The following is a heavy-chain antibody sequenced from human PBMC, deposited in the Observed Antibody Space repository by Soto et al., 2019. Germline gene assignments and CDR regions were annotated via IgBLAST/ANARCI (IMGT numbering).Heavy chain of an antibody. CDR3: ARDDYGGQSDKFFDC. J-gene: IGHJ4*02. CDR2: INPKSGGT. D-gene: IGHD4-17*01. CDR1: GYTFSAYY. Sequence: ASVKVSCKASGYTFSAYYIHWVRQAPGQGLEWMGWINPKSGGTNTAQKFQGRVTMTSATSISTASMELSRLTSDDTAVYYCARDDYGGQSDKFFDCWGQGPLVAVSS. V-gene: IGHV1-2*02.